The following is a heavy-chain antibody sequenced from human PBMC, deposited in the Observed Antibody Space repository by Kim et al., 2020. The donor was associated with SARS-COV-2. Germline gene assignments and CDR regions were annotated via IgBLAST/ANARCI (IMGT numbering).Heavy chain of an antibody. D-gene: IGHD4-4*01. J-gene: IGHJ4*02. V-gene: IGHV3-48*03. CDR2: I. Sequence: IYHAATVRGRFTISRDKDKNSLYLQMNSLRAEDTAVYYCARGPNYSPFDYWGQGTLVTVSS. CDR3: ARGPNYSPFDY.